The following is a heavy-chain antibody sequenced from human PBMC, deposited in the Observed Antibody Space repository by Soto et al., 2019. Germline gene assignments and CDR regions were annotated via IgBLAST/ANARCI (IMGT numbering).Heavy chain of an antibody. CDR2: IWYDGSNK. Sequence: PGGSLRLSCAASGFTFSSYGMHWVRQAPGKGLEWVAVIWYDGSNKYYADSVKGRFTISRDNSKNTLYLQMNSLRAEDTAVYYCARGGDYYDSSGYYYPNYFDYWGQGTLVTVSS. CDR3: ARGGDYYDSSGYYYPNYFDY. D-gene: IGHD3-22*01. CDR1: GFTFSSYG. J-gene: IGHJ4*02. V-gene: IGHV3-33*01.